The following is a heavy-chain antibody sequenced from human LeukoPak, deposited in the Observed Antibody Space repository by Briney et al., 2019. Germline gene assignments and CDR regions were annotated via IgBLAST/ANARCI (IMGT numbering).Heavy chain of an antibody. Sequence: GGSLRLSCSASGFTFSSYAMHWVRQAPGKGLEYVSAISSNGGSTYYADSVKGRFTISRDNSKNTLFLQMSSLRAEDTAVYYCVKDRRGSSGVGYFDYWGEGTLVTVSS. CDR3: VKDRRGSSGVGYFDY. D-gene: IGHD6-6*01. V-gene: IGHV3-64D*06. J-gene: IGHJ4*02. CDR1: GFTFSSYA. CDR2: ISSNGGST.